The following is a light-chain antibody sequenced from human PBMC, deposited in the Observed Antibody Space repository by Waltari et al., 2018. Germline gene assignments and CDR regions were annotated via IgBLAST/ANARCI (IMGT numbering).Light chain of an antibody. CDR1: QDIDKS. CDR3: QQYYTTLLT. J-gene: IGKJ4*01. Sequence: VQLTQSPSSLSASVGDRVPITCRASQDIDKSLAWYQQRPGKAPRLLLYDASKLQSGVPARFRGSGSGTDYTLTISNLQPEDFAIYYCQQYYTTLLTFGGGTRVEI. V-gene: IGKV1-NL1*01. CDR2: DAS.